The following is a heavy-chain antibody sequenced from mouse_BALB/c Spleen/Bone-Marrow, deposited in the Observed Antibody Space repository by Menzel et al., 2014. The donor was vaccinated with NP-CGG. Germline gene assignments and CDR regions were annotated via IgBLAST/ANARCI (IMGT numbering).Heavy chain of an antibody. J-gene: IGHJ3*01. V-gene: IGHV4-1*02. Sequence: EVKLMESGGGLVQPGGSLKLSCAASGFDFSRYWMSWVRQAPGKGLEWIGEIIPDSSTINYTPSLKDKFIISRDNAKNTLYLQMSKVRSEDTALYYCARLSYYGRFAYWVQGTLVTVSA. D-gene: IGHD1-1*01. CDR3: ARLSYYGRFAY. CDR1: GFDFSRYW. CDR2: IIPDSSTI.